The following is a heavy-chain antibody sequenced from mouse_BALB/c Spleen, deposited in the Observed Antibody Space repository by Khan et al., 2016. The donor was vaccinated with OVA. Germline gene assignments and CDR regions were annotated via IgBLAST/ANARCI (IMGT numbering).Heavy chain of an antibody. CDR2: IYYSGTV. Sequence: EVKLLESGPGLVKPSQTVSLTCTVTGISITSGNYRWSWIRQFPGNKLEWIGNIYYSGTVTYNPSLTSRTTITRDTSKNQFFLEMNSLTAEDTATYDCARDYGRLSWYFDVWGAGTTVTVSA. CDR1: GISITSGNYR. CDR3: ARDYGRLSWYFDV. V-gene: IGHV3-5*02. J-gene: IGHJ1*01. D-gene: IGHD1-1*01.